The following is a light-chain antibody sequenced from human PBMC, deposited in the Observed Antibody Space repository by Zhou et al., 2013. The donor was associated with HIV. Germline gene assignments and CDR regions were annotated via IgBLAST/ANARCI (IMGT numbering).Light chain of an antibody. CDR1: QTVISPF. CDR3: QQYGTSHFT. CDR2: ATS. Sequence: EIVLTQSPATLSLSPGVRATLSCRASQTVISPFVAWYQQKPGQAPRVLIYATSNRATGIPDRFSGSGSGTDFTLTIDRLEPEDFAVYFCQQYGTSHFTFGPGTKVDIK. J-gene: IGKJ3*01. V-gene: IGKV3-20*01.